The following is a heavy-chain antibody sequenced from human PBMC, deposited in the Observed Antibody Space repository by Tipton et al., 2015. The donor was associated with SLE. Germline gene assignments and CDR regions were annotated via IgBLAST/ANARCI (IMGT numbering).Heavy chain of an antibody. Sequence: GSLRLSCAASEFTFSRYAMSWVRQAPGKGLQWVSAISDSGSDTYYADSVKGRFTISRDNSKNTLYLQMNSLRAEDTAVYYCAKDSPPVEYSSLYYFDYWGQGTLVTVSS. J-gene: IGHJ4*02. D-gene: IGHD3-22*01. V-gene: IGHV3-23*01. CDR2: ISDSGSDT. CDR3: AKDSPPVEYSSLYYFDY. CDR1: EFTFSRYA.